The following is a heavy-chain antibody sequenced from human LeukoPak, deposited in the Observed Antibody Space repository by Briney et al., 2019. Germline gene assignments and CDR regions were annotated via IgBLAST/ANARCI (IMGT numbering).Heavy chain of an antibody. V-gene: IGHV3-43*01. Sequence: GGSLRLSCATSGFNFDRYTIHWVRQAPGKGLEWVSLAGWAGGTTFYSDSVRGRFTISRDSGRKSVYLQMNSLTTDDTAFYFCAKELNTMFFDYWGQGALVTVSS. J-gene: IGHJ4*02. D-gene: IGHD3-10*02. CDR3: AKELNTMFFDY. CDR2: AGWAGGTT. CDR1: GFNFDRYT.